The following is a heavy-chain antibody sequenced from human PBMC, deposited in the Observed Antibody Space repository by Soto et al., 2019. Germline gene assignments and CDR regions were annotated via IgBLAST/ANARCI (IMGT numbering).Heavy chain of an antibody. J-gene: IGHJ6*03. CDR1: GFTFSNFA. CDR2: LSWDGSPT. Sequence: GGSLRLSCAASGFTFSNFAMQWVRQAPGKGLEWVALLSWDGSPTYYADSVKGRFTISRDNSKNTVYLRMNSLRGDDSAVYYCARGAIRYYMDAWGKGTTVTVSS. V-gene: IGHV3-30*03. CDR3: ARGAIRYYMDA. D-gene: IGHD5-12*01.